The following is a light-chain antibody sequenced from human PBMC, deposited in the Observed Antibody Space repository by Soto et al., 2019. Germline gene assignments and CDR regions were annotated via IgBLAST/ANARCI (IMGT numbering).Light chain of an antibody. CDR3: QQRSNWLIT. J-gene: IGKJ5*01. Sequence: EIVLTQSPATLSLSPGERSTLSCRASQSVSRYLAWYQQKPGQAPRLLIYDASNRATGIPARFSGSRSGAEFTLTISSLEPEDFAVYYCQQRSNWLITFGQGTRREIK. V-gene: IGKV3-11*01. CDR2: DAS. CDR1: QSVSRY.